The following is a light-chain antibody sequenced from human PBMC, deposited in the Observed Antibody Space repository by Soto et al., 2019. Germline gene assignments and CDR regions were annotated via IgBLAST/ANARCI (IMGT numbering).Light chain of an antibody. J-gene: IGKJ1*01. CDR3: QQYNGYGR. Sequence: DIQMTQSPSTLSASVGDRVTITCRASQNINSWLAWYQQKPGKAPKLLIHKASSLQSGVPSRFSGSESGTEFTLTISSLDPDDIATHYCQQYNGYGRFGQGTKVDIK. CDR2: KAS. V-gene: IGKV1-5*03. CDR1: QNINSW.